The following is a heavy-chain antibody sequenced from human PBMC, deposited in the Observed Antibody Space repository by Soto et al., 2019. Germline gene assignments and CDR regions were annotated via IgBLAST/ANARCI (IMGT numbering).Heavy chain of an antibody. D-gene: IGHD3-10*01. V-gene: IGHV4-59*01. J-gene: IGHJ4*02. CDR3: ARVGGSGSSDYFDY. CDR1: GGSIISYY. CDR2: IYYSGST. Sequence: SETLSLTCTVSGGSIISYYWSWILQPPGKGLEWIGYIYYSGSTNYNPSLKSRVTISVDTSKNQFSLKLSSVTAADTAVYYCARVGGSGSSDYFDYWGQGTLVTVSS.